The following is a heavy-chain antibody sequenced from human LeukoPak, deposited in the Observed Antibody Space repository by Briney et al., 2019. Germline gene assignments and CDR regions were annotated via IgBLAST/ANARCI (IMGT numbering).Heavy chain of an antibody. CDR3: AREGALSLYTLCWFDP. J-gene: IGHJ5*02. CDR2: IKQDGSET. V-gene: IGHV3-7*01. Sequence: GGSLRLSCAASGFTFSTYWMTWVRQAPGKGLDWVGNIKQDGSETYYADSLKGRFTISRDNSKNTLYLQMNSLRAEDTAVYYCAREGALSLYTLCWFDPWGQGTLVTVSS. CDR1: GFTFSTYW. D-gene: IGHD1-26*01.